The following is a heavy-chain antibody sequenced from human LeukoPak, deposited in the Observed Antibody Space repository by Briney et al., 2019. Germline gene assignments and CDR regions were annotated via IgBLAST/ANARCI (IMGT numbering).Heavy chain of an antibody. CDR2: ISAYNGNT. D-gene: IGHD3-3*01. CDR3: ARDPPSGYDFWSGYPYFDY. Sequence: ASVKVSCKASGYTFTCYGISWVRQAPGQGLEWMGWISAYNGNTNYAQKLQGRVTMTTDTSTSTAYMELRSLRSDDTAVYYCARDPPSGYDFWSGYPYFDYWGQGTLVTVSS. V-gene: IGHV1-18*01. CDR1: GYTFTCYG. J-gene: IGHJ4*02.